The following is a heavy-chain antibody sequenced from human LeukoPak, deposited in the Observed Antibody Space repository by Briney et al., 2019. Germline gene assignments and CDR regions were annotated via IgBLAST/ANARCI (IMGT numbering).Heavy chain of an antibody. CDR2: INHSGST. D-gene: IGHD3-22*01. CDR3: ARRACAYYYDSSGYFRY. Sequence: KPSETLSLTCAVYGGSFSGYYWSWIRQPPGKGLEWIGEINHSGSTNYSPSLKSRVTISVDTSKNQFSLKLSSVTAADTAVYYCARRACAYYYDSSGYFRYWGQGTLVTVSS. CDR1: GGSFSGYY. V-gene: IGHV4-34*01. J-gene: IGHJ4*02.